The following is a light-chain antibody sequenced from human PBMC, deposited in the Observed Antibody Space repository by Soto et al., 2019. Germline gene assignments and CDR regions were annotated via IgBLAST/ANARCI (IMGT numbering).Light chain of an antibody. V-gene: IGKV1-33*01. Sequence: IRLTQSPTSLIASVGDRVTITCQASQYVGNYLNWYQQKPGEPPRLLISGASNLEPGVPARFSGSGSGADFTFIISDLQPEDVATYFCQQYDNITLSFGGGTKVEI. J-gene: IGKJ4*01. CDR1: QYVGNY. CDR3: QQYDNITLS. CDR2: GAS.